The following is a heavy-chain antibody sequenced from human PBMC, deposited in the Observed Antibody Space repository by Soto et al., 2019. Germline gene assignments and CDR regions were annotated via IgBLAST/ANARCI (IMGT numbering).Heavy chain of an antibody. D-gene: IGHD2-2*01. CDR2: INPNSGGT. Sequence: SVKVSCKASGYTFTGYYMHWGRQAPVQGLEWMGWINPNSGGTNYAQKFQGRVTMTRDTSISTAYMELSRLRSDDTAVYYCARDIVVVPAAIWFDPWGQGTLVTVSS. V-gene: IGHV1-2*02. CDR3: ARDIVVVPAAIWFDP. CDR1: GYTFTGYY. J-gene: IGHJ5*02.